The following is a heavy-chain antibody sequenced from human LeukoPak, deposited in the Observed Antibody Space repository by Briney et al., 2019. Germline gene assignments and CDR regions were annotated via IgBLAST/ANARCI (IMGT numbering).Heavy chain of an antibody. Sequence: GGSLRLSCAVSGFSISNYWMTWVRQAPGKGLEWVANIKGDGSERYYADSVKGRFTISRDNAKNSLYLQMNSLRAEDTAVYYCARDLRGDDYWGQGTLVTVSS. D-gene: IGHD3-10*01. V-gene: IGHV3-7*01. CDR3: ARDLRGDDY. CDR2: IKGDGSER. J-gene: IGHJ4*02. CDR1: GFSISNYW.